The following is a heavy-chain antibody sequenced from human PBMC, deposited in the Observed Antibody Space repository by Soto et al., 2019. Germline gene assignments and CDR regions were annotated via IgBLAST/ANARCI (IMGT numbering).Heavy chain of an antibody. Sequence: SVILSHTSTTPTRTITIYYWCWIRQLPGKGLEWIGYIYYSGSTNYNPSLKNRYTIPVDTSKNQFSLKLSSVTAADTAVYYCARSHFTYYYGSGSYYNGASLDYYYGMDVWGQGTTVTVSS. CDR3: ARSHFTYYYGSGSYYNGASLDYYYGMDV. CDR2: IYYSGST. CDR1: TRTITIYY. J-gene: IGHJ6*02. V-gene: IGHV4-59*01. D-gene: IGHD3-10*01.